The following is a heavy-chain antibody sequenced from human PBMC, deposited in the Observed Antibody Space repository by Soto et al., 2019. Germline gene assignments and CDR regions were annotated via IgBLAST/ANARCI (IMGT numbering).Heavy chain of an antibody. D-gene: IGHD4-17*01. V-gene: IGHV3-30*04. CDR1: GFTFSSYA. CDR3: ARDYGGNSGEVGSMGLDY. Sequence: QVQLVESGGGVVQPGRSLRLSCAASGFTFSSYAMHWVRQAPGKGLEWVAVISYDGSNKYYADSVKGPFTISRDSSKNTLSLQMNSLRPEDTAVYYCARDYGGNSGEVGSMGLDYWGRGTLVTVSS. J-gene: IGHJ4*02. CDR2: ISYDGSNK.